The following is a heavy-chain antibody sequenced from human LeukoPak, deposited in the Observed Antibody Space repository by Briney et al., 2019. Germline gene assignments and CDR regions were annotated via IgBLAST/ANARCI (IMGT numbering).Heavy chain of an antibody. V-gene: IGHV3-20*04. J-gene: IGHJ6*03. Sequence: GGSLRLSCAASGFSFDDLGMTWVRQVPGKGLEWVARINWNGASTGYADSVRGRFTISRDNAKNSLYLQMNSLRAEDTALYYCARAVCPTIKFCDSSYFMDVWGKGTTVNVS. D-gene: IGHD6-6*01. CDR1: GFSFDDLG. CDR2: INWNGAST. CDR3: ARAVCPTIKFCDSSYFMDV.